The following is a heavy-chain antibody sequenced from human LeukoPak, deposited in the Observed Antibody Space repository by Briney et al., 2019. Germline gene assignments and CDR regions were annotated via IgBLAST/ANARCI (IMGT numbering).Heavy chain of an antibody. Sequence: RSGGSLRLSCAASGFTFSSDAMSWVRQAPGKGLEWVSAISGSGGSTYYADSVKGRFTISRDNSENTLYLQMNSLRAEDTAVYYCAKDSCGGDCYGDAFDIWGQGTMVTVSS. CDR1: GFTFSSDA. V-gene: IGHV3-23*01. CDR2: ISGSGGST. J-gene: IGHJ3*02. CDR3: AKDSCGGDCYGDAFDI. D-gene: IGHD2-21*01.